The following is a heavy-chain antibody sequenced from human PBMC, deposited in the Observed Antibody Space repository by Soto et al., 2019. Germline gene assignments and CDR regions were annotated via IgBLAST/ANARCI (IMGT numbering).Heavy chain of an antibody. CDR2: IYWDDDK. V-gene: IGHV2-5*02. D-gene: IGHD3-10*01. CDR3: AREAGYYYGSGYSFDY. J-gene: IGHJ4*02. Sequence: QITLKESGPTLVKPTQTLTLNCTFSGLSLSTSGVGVGWIRQPPGKALEWLALIYWDDDKRYSPSLKSRLNIPKDTSKIQVVHTMTNMDPVDTATYYCAREAGYYYGSGYSFDYWGQGTLVTVSS. CDR1: GLSLSTSGVG.